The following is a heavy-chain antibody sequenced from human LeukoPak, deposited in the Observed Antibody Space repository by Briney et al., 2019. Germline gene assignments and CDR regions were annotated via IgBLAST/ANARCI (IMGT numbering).Heavy chain of an antibody. V-gene: IGHV3-23*01. J-gene: IGHJ4*02. CDR2: IAGSGGST. CDR1: EFTFNSYA. CDR3: AKSRAALVVRGVGPHS. D-gene: IGHD3-10*01. Sequence: GGSLRLSCAASEFTFNSYAMSWVRQAPGKGLEWVSTIAGSGGSTYYADSVRGRFTISRDNSNNALYLQMDSLRPEDTAVYYCAKSRAALVVRGVGPHSWGQGTLVTVSS.